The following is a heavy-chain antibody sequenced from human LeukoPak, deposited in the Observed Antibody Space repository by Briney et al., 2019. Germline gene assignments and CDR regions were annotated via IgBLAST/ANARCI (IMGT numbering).Heavy chain of an antibody. CDR3: ARSRWGYYYYYMDA. CDR2: ISSNGGST. Sequence: PGGSLRLSCAASGFTFSSYAMHWVRQAPGKGLEYVSAISSNGGSTYYANSVKGRFTISRDNSKNTLYLQMGSLRAEDMAVYYCARSRWGYYYYYMDAWGKGTTVTVSS. D-gene: IGHD6-13*01. J-gene: IGHJ6*03. CDR1: GFTFSSYA. V-gene: IGHV3-64*01.